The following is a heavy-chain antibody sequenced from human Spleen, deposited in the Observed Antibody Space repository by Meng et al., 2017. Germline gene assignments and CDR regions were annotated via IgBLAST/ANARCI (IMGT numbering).Heavy chain of an antibody. D-gene: IGHD3-10*01. CDR3: VRDFGGDSDY. V-gene: IGHV3-74*01. CDR1: GFTFSRYW. CDR2: INPDGSST. Sequence: EVQLVESGGRLVQPGGSLRLSCAASGFTFSRYWMHWVRQVPGQGLVWVSRINPDGSSTSYADSVKGRFTISRDNAKNTLYLQMNSLRAEDTAIYYCVRDFGGDSDYWGQGILVTVSS. J-gene: IGHJ4*02.